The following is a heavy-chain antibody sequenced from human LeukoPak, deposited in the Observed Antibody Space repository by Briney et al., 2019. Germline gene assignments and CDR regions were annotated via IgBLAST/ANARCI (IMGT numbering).Heavy chain of an antibody. Sequence: PGGSLRLSCAASGFTFSSYAMSWVRQAPGKGLEWVSANSGRGGSTYYADSVKGRFTISRDNSKNTLYVQMNSLRAEDTAVYYCAKSGAALAGPFDYWGQGTLVTVSS. J-gene: IGHJ4*02. CDR3: AKSGAALAGPFDY. D-gene: IGHD6-19*01. CDR2: NSGRGGST. V-gene: IGHV3-23*01. CDR1: GFTFSSYA.